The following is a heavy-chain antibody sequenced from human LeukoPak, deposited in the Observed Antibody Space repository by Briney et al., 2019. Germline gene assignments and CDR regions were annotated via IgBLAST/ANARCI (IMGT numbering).Heavy chain of an antibody. CDR3: AKQSAAARIPILDY. D-gene: IGHD6-13*01. J-gene: IGHJ4*02. CDR1: GFTFSSYA. V-gene: IGHV3-23*01. Sequence: PGGSLRLSCAASGFTFSSYAMSWVRRAPGKGLEWVSAISGSGGSTYYADSVKGRFTISRDNSKNTLYLQMNSLRAEDTAVYYCAKQSAAARIPILDYWGQGTLVTVSS. CDR2: ISGSGGST.